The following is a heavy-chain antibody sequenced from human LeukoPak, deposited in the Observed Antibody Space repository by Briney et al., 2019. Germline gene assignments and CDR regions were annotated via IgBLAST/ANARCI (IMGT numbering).Heavy chain of an antibody. CDR1: GFTFSSFG. CDR3: ARDETTGVLHFDY. D-gene: IGHD4-11*01. CDR2: IWYDGGNK. Sequence: GGSLRLSCAASGFTFSSFGMHWVRQAPGKGLEWVAVIWYDGGNKYYADSVKGRFTISRDNSKNTLYLQMNSLRAGDTALYYCARDETTGVLHFDYWSQGTLVTVSS. J-gene: IGHJ4*02. V-gene: IGHV3-33*01.